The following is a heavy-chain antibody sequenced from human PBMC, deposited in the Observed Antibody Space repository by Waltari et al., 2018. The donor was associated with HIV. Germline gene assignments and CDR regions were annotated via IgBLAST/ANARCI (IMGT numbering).Heavy chain of an antibody. J-gene: IGHJ4*02. CDR1: GFLLADHY. CDR2: INAGDGDA. CDR3: ARAGLGGLIQDFDI. D-gene: IGHD1-26*01. V-gene: IGHV1-46*01. Sequence: VQPKTEMGKPGASVRMSCRVSGFLLADHYIHWVRQGPRPRFEWMGIINAGDGDANSAHMFQTRVTLTSDLSTGTLYLDLLSLRADDTAVYFCARAGLGGLIQDFDIWGQGTQLIVSS.